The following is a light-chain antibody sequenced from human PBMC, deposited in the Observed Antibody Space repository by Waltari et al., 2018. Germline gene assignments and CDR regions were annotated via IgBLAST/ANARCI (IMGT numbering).Light chain of an antibody. CDR1: QNIRNS. Sequence: DIHMTQSPSSLSASLGDRVTITCRASQNIRNSLNWYQQKPGKAPNLLISTSSTLQIGVPSRFYGSGSGTEFTLTISALQPEDSATYYCQQSYSVPPHTFGQGTKLEIK. V-gene: IGKV1-39*01. CDR3: QQSYSVPPHT. CDR2: TSS. J-gene: IGKJ2*01.